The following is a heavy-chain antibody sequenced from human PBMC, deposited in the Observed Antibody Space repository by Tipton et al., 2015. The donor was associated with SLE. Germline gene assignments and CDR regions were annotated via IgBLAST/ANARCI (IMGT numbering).Heavy chain of an antibody. CDR1: GFTFSSYA. D-gene: IGHD1-1*01. V-gene: IGHV3-43*02. J-gene: IGHJ4*02. Sequence: SLRLSCAASGFTFSSYAMSWVRQAPGKGLEWVSLISWDGGSTYYADSVKGRFTISRDNSKNSLYLQMNSLRTEDTALYYCASGEGFDYWGQGTLVTVSS. CDR2: ISWDGGST. CDR3: ASGEGFDY.